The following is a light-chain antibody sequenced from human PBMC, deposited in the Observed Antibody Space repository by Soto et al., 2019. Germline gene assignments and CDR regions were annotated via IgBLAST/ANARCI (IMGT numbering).Light chain of an antibody. J-gene: IGLJ1*01. CDR1: SSDVGGYNY. CDR3: SSRAGSNPYV. V-gene: IGLV2-8*01. CDR2: EVD. Sequence: QSALTQPPSASGSPGQSVTISCTGTSSDVGGYNYVSWYQQHPGKAPKLMIYEVDKRPSGVPDRFSGSKSGSTASLTVSGLQAEDEADYYCSSRAGSNPYVFGTGTQLTVL.